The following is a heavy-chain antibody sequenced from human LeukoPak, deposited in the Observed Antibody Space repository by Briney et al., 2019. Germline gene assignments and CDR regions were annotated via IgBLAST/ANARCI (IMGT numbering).Heavy chain of an antibody. CDR1: VYTFTRQY. D-gene: IGHD5/OR15-5a*01. V-gene: IGHV1-18*01. CDR2: ISAYNGNT. CDR3: ARDRSVYNY. J-gene: IGHJ4*02. Sequence: GASVKVSCKASVYTFTRQYMHWVRQAPGQGLEWMGWISAYNGNTKYAQKLQGRVTRTTDTPTSTAYMELRSLRSDDSAVYYCARDRSVYNYWGQGTLVTVSS.